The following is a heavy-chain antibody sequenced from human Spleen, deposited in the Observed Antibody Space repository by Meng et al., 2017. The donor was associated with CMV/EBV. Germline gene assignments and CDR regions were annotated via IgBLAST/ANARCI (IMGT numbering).Heavy chain of an antibody. CDR3: AKDVVGRGFLYSYAMAV. CDR1: GFTFSTYG. CDR2: IRYDESYD. D-gene: IGHD2/OR15-2a*01. V-gene: IGHV3-30*02. J-gene: IGHJ6*02. Sequence: GESLKISCAASGFTFSTYGLHWVRQAPGKGLELVAFIRYDESYDSYADSLNGRFTISRDNSKNTLYLEMNSLRGEDTAVYYCAKDVVGRGFLYSYAMAVWGQGTTVTVSS.